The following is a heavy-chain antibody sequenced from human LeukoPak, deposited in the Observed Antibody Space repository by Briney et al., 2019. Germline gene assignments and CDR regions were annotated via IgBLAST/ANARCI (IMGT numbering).Heavy chain of an antibody. Sequence: GGSLRLSCAASGFTFSSYSMNWVRQAPGKGLEWVSYISSSSSTIYYADSVKGRFTISRDNAKNTLYLQMNSLRAEDTAVYYCAKSYYDFWSGYYQTLDYWGQGTLVTVSS. V-gene: IGHV3-48*01. CDR1: GFTFSSYS. J-gene: IGHJ4*02. D-gene: IGHD3-3*01. CDR2: ISSSSSTI. CDR3: AKSYYDFWSGYYQTLDY.